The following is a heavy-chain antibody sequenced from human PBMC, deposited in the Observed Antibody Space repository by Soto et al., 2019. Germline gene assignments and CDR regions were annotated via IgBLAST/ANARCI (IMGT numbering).Heavy chain of an antibody. CDR1: GYTFTSYA. V-gene: IGHV1-3*01. J-gene: IGHJ2*01. CDR2: INAGNGNT. CDR3: AIDYGDYRRYFDL. D-gene: IGHD4-17*01. Sequence: ASVKVSCKASGYTFTSYAMHWVRQAPGQRIEWMGWINAGNGNTKYSQKFQGRVTITRDRSASTAYMELSSLRSEDTAVYYCAIDYGDYRRYFDLWGRGTLVTVSS.